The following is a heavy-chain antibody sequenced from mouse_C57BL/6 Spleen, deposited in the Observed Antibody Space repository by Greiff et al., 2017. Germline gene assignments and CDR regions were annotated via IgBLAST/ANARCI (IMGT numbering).Heavy chain of an antibody. CDR3: ALLRNYFDY. CDR2: IYPRSGNT. V-gene: IGHV1-81*01. D-gene: IGHD1-1*01. CDR1: GYTFTSYG. Sequence: VQGVESGAELARPGASVKLSCKASGYTFTSYGISWVKQRTGQGLEWIGEIYPRSGNTYYNEKFKGKATLTADKSSSTAYMELRSLTSEDSAVYFCALLRNYFDYWGQGTTLTVSS. J-gene: IGHJ2*01.